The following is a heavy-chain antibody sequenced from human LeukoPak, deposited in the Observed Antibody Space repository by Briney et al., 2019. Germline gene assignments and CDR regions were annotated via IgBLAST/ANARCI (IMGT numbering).Heavy chain of an antibody. V-gene: IGHV1-18*01. CDR3: ARVSGDSSGYYYIYFDY. CDR2: ISAYNGNT. CDR1: GYTFTSYG. D-gene: IGHD3-22*01. Sequence: ASVKVSCKASGYTFTSYGISWVRQAPGQGLEWMGWISAYNGNTNYAQKLQGRVTMTTDTSTSTAYMELRSLRSDDTAVYYCARVSGDSSGYYYIYFDYWGQGTLVTVSS. J-gene: IGHJ4*02.